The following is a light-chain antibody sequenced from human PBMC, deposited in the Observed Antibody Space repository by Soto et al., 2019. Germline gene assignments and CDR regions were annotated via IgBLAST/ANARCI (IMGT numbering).Light chain of an antibody. CDR1: QSVSSSN. V-gene: IGKV3D-20*02. CDR2: DAS. J-gene: IGKJ5*01. Sequence: ETVLPQSPTTLSVSPGERATLSCRASQSVSSSNLAWYQQKPGQAPRLLIYDASYRATGIPARFSGSGSGTDFPLTISSLEPEDFAVYYCQQRSNRPFTFGQGTRLEIK. CDR3: QQRSNRPFT.